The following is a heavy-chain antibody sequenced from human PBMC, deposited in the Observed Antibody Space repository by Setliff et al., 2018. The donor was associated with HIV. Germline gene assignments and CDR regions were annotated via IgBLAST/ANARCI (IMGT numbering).Heavy chain of an antibody. CDR2: IIPLFGTT. Sequence: SVKVSCKASGGTFSSYGITYGITWVRQAPGQGLEWMGGIIPLFGTTNYAQKFQGRVAITADESTSIAYMEMSSLTSDDTAVYYCARDFEGMSTIDGFEDWGQGTLVTVSS. V-gene: IGHV1-69*13. D-gene: IGHD1-1*01. CDR3: ARDFEGMSTIDGFED. CDR1: GGTFSSYG. J-gene: IGHJ5*01.